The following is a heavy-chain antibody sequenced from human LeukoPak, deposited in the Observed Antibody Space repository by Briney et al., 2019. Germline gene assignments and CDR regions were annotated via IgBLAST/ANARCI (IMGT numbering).Heavy chain of an antibody. CDR1: GFTFSSYS. Sequence: GGSLRLSCAASGFTFSSYSMTWVRQAPGKGLEWVSYISSSGSTIYYADSVKGRFTISRDNAKNSLYLQMNSLRAEDTAVYYCAREATWSAYNFDYWGQGTLVTVSS. CDR3: AREATWSAYNFDY. CDR2: ISSSGSTI. D-gene: IGHD3-3*01. V-gene: IGHV3-48*04. J-gene: IGHJ4*02.